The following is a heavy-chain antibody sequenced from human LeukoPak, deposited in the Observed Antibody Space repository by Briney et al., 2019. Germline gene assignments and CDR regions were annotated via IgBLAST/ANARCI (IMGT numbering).Heavy chain of an antibody. CDR2: IYYSGST. V-gene: IGHV4-59*08. D-gene: IGHD5-12*01. J-gene: IGHJ4*02. CDR1: GGSISSYY. Sequence: PSETLSLTCIVSGGSISSYYWSWIRQPPGKGLEWIGYIYYSGSTNYNPSLKSRVTISVDTSKNQFSLKLSSVTAADTAVYYCARRSDSGYDLFDYWGQGILVTVSS. CDR3: ARRSDSGYDLFDY.